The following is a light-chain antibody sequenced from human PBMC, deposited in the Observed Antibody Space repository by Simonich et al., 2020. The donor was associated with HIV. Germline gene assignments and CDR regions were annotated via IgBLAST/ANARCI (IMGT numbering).Light chain of an antibody. J-gene: IGKJ2*01. CDR1: QIITSW. CDR3: QQYYSTPMYT. CDR2: KAS. V-gene: IGKV1-5*03. Sequence: DIQMTQSPSTLSASVGDRVTITCRASQIITSWVAWYQQKPGKAPKLLIYKASTLESGVPSRFSGSGSGTEFTLTINSLQPDDVAVYYCQQYYSTPMYTFGQGTKLEIK.